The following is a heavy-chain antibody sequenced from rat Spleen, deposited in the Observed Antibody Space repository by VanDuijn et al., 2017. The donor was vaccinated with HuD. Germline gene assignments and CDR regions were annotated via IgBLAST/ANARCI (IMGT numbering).Heavy chain of an antibody. CDR1: GFIFSNYY. CDR2: ISPSGGAT. J-gene: IGHJ3*01. CDR3: VRQDTSGYSNWFAY. V-gene: IGHV5-25*01. Sequence: EVQLVESGGGLVQPGRSMSLSCATPGFIFSNYYMVWVRQAPTKGLEWVASISPSGGATYYRDSVKGRFTVSRDNAKNTLYLQLDSLRSEDTATYYCVRQDTSGYSNWFAYWGQGTLVTVSS. D-gene: IGHD4-3*01.